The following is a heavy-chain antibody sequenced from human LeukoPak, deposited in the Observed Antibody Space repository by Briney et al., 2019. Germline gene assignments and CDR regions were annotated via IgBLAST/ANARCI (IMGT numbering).Heavy chain of an antibody. CDR3: TREGGGWFGELYY. Sequence: GGSLRLSCTASGFTFGDYAMSWVRQAPGKGLEWVGFIRSKAYGGTTEYAASVKGRFTISRDDSKSIAYLRMNSLKTEDTAVYYCTREGGGWFGELYYWGQGTLVTVSS. D-gene: IGHD3-10*01. CDR2: IRSKAYGGTT. CDR1: GFTFGDYA. V-gene: IGHV3-49*04. J-gene: IGHJ4*02.